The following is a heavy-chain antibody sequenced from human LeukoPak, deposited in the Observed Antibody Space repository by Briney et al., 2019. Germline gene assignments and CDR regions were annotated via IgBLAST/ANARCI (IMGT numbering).Heavy chain of an antibody. V-gene: IGHV4-59*08. J-gene: IGHJ4*02. CDR1: GGSISSYY. Sequence: SETLSLTCTVSGGSISSYYWSWIRQPPGKGLEWIGYIYYSGSTNYNPSLKSRVTISVDTSKNQFSLKLSSVTAADTAVYYCARLERGYGSGSSSPPYYFDYWGQGTLVTVSS. CDR2: IYYSGST. CDR3: ARLERGYGSGSSSPPYYFDY. D-gene: IGHD3-10*01.